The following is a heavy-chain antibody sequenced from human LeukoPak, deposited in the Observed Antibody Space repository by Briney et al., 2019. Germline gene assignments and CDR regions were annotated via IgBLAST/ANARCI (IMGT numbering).Heavy chain of an antibody. Sequence: KPSETLSRTCTVSGASVSSSHWNWVRQSPEKGLEWIGNVDYNGGTKYNPSLQSRVTMSLDTSKNQFSLKLKFVTAADTALYYCARGFYEPFDRWGQGTLITVSS. CDR3: ARGFYEPFDR. J-gene: IGHJ4*02. V-gene: IGHV4-59*02. CDR1: GASVSSSH. D-gene: IGHD2/OR15-2a*01. CDR2: VDYNGGT.